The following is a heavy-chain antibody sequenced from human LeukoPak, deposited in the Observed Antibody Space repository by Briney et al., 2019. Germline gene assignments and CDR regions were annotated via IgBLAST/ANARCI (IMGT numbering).Heavy chain of an antibody. CDR2: INHSGST. Sequence: KPSETLSLTCAVYGGSFSGYYWSWIRQPPGKGLEWIGEINHSGSTNYNPSLKSRVTISVDTSKNQFSLKLSSVTAADTAVYYCARAPRTTYYYGSGSRNEYFQHWGQGTLVTVSS. CDR1: GGSFSGYY. J-gene: IGHJ1*01. D-gene: IGHD3-10*01. CDR3: ARAPRTTYYYGSGSRNEYFQH. V-gene: IGHV4-34*01.